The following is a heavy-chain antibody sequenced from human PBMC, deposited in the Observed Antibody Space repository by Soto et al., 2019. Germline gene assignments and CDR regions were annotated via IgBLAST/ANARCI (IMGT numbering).Heavy chain of an antibody. CDR3: RKSQGGTANRFDV. V-gene: IGHV3-9*01. CDR2: ISWKSASI. CDR1: GFSFGDYA. J-gene: IGHJ6*02. D-gene: IGHD2-21*02. Sequence: EVKLVESGGDLVQPGRSLSLSCAASGFSFGDYAMHWVRQAPGKGLEWVSGISWKSASIGYADSVKGRFTISRDNAKNALYMQMNSLRAQDKALYHCRKSQGGTANRFDVWGQGNTVTVSS.